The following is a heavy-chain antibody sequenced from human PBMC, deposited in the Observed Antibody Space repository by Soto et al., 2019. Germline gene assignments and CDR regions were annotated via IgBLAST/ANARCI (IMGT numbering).Heavy chain of an antibody. J-gene: IGHJ6*03. V-gene: IGHV3-21*01. CDR1: GFTFSDYW. CDR3: ARDLMCSSTSCYIYYYYMDV. D-gene: IGHD2-2*02. CDR2: ISSSSSYI. Sequence: PGGSLRLSCAASGFTFSDYWMHWVRQAPGKGLEWVSSISSSSSYIYYADSVKGRFTISRDNAKNSLYLQMNSLRAEDTAVYYCARDLMCSSTSCYIYYYYMDVWGKGTTVTVSS.